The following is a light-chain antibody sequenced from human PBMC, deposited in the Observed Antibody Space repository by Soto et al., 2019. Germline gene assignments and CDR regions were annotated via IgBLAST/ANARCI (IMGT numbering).Light chain of an antibody. CDR3: AAWDDSLNGWV. CDR2: SNN. V-gene: IGLV1-44*01. Sequence: QSVLTQPPSASGTPGQRVTISFSGSRSNIGSNTVNWYQQLPGTAPKLLIYSNNQRPSGVPDRFSGSKSGTSASLAISGRQSEDEADYYCAAWDDSLNGWVVGGGTKVTVL. CDR1: RSNIGSNT. J-gene: IGLJ3*02.